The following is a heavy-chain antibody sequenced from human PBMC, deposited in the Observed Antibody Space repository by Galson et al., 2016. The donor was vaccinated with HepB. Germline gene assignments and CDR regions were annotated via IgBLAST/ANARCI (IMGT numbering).Heavy chain of an antibody. D-gene: IGHD5-12*01. J-gene: IGHJ4*02. Sequence: SDTLSPTYSVSCPSISSSRYHWGWIRRPPGKGLAWIGTIYYSGSTSSNPSLKSRFTISIDTSKNQFSLRLNSVTAADTAVYYCARLSPTWGYGKIEYWGRGTLVTVSS. CDR1: CPSISSSRYH. CDR2: IYYSGST. CDR3: ARLSPTWGYGKIEY. V-gene: IGHV4-39*01.